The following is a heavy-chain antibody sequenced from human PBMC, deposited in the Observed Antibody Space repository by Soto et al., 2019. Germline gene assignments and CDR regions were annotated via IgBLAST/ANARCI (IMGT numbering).Heavy chain of an antibody. V-gene: IGHV1-69*12. CDR3: VRVVSITGYPVN. D-gene: IGHD5-12*01. J-gene: IGHJ4*02. CDR1: GGTFSSYA. Sequence: QVQLVQSGAEVRQPASSVKVSCKTSGGTFSSYAISWVRQAPGQGLEWMGGIVPIVDTSTYAQKFQGRVTITADASTSTVYMELSSLRSDDTAVYYCVRVVSITGYPVNWGQGTLVTVSS. CDR2: IVPIVDTS.